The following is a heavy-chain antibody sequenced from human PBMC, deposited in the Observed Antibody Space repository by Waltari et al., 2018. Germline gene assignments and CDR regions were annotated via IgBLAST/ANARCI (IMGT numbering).Heavy chain of an antibody. CDR1: GCTFSSYT. D-gene: IGHD6-13*01. Sequence: QVQLVQSGAEVKKPGSSVKVPCKASGCTFSSYTISWVRQSPGHGLEWMGRSIPILGLANYAQKFQGRVRIAADKSTSTAYMELSSLRSEDTAVYYCASLMQLVDYWGQGTLVTVSS. CDR3: ASLMQLVDY. J-gene: IGHJ4*02. V-gene: IGHV1-69*02. CDR2: SIPILGLA.